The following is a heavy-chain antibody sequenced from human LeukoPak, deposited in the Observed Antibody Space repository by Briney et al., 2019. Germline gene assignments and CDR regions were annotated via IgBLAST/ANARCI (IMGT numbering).Heavy chain of an antibody. CDR3: ARLVTGTTVINSGWFDP. D-gene: IGHD4-23*01. CDR2: IWYDGSNK. Sequence: PGGSLRLSCAASGFTFSSYGMNWVRQAPGKGLEWVAVIWYDGSNKYYADSVKGRFSISRDNSKNTVYLQMNSLRAEDTAVYYCARLVTGTTVINSGWFDPWGQGTLVTVSS. J-gene: IGHJ5*02. CDR1: GFTFSSYG. V-gene: IGHV3-33*01.